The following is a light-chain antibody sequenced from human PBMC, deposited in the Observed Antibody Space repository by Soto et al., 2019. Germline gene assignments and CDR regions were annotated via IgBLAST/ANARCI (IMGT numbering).Light chain of an antibody. V-gene: IGKV3-15*01. CDR2: GAS. Sequence: EIVMTQSPATLSVSPGERATLSCRARQSVSSSLAWYQQKPGQAPRLLIYGASTRATGIPARFSGSGSGTEFTLTISSLQSEDFAVYYCQQYNNSPPWTFGQGTKVEIK. CDR3: QQYNNSPPWT. CDR1: QSVSSS. J-gene: IGKJ1*01.